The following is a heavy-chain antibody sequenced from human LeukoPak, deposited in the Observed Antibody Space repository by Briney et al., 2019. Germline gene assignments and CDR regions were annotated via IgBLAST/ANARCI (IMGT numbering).Heavy chain of an antibody. CDR3: ARSILPAANAIDY. CDR2: ISSDGRNT. Sequence: TGGSLRLSCAASGFTFSSSWMHWVRQVPGRRLVWVSRISSDGRNTIYADSVKGRFTVSRDNAKNTLYLQMNSLRAEDTAVYYCARSILPAANAIDYWGQGTLLTVSS. D-gene: IGHD2-2*01. J-gene: IGHJ4*02. V-gene: IGHV3-74*01. CDR1: GFTFSSSW.